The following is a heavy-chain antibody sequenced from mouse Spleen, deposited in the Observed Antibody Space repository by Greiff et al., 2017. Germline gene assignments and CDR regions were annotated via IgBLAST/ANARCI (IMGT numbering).Heavy chain of an antibody. CDR3: ASPNYYGSSGFAY. Sequence: EVQLQESGPGLVKPSQSLSLTCSVTGYSITSGYYWNWIRQFPGNKLEWMGYISYDGSNNYNPSLKNRISITRDTSKNQFFLKLNSVTTEDTATYYCASPNYYGSSGFAYWGQGTLVTVSA. CDR2: ISYDGSN. CDR1: GYSITSGYY. J-gene: IGHJ3*01. D-gene: IGHD1-1*01. V-gene: IGHV3-6*01.